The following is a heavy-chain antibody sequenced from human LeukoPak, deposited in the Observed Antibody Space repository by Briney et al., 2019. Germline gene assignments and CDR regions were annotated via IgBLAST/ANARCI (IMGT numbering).Heavy chain of an antibody. J-gene: IGHJ4*02. CDR2: INPGGTT. CDR3: ARGLPATFDY. Sequence: ASVKDSCKASGYTFTNYYIYWVRQAPGQGLEWMGLINPGGTTNYAQKFKGRVTMTKDTSTNTVYMELSSLRSEDTAVYYCARGLPATFDYWGQGTLVTVSS. CDR1: GYTFTNYY. V-gene: IGHV1-46*03. D-gene: IGHD2-2*01.